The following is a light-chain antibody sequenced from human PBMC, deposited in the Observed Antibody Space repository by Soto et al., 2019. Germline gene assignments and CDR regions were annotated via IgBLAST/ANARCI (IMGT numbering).Light chain of an antibody. Sequence: EIVMTQSPATLSVSPGERATLSCRASQSVSSNLAWYQQKPGQAPRLLIYGASNMATGIPARFSGSGSGTDFNLTISSLQSEDFAVYYCQQYNNWPRTFGQGTKVEIK. V-gene: IGKV3-15*01. J-gene: IGKJ1*01. CDR2: GAS. CDR3: QQYNNWPRT. CDR1: QSVSSN.